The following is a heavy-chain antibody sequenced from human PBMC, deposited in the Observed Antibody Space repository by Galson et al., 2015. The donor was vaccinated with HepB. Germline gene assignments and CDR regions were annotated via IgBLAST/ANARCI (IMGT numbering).Heavy chain of an antibody. D-gene: IGHD1-26*01. CDR2: ISYDGSNK. CDR3: ARGGKQAKQPGSYNPGY. J-gene: IGHJ4*02. V-gene: IGHV3-30*04. Sequence: SLRLSCAASGFTFSSYAMHWVRQAPGKGLEWVAVISYDGSNKYYADSVKGRFTISRDNSKNTLYLQMNSLRAEDTAVYYCARGGKQAKQPGSYNPGYWGQGTLVTVSS. CDR1: GFTFSSYA.